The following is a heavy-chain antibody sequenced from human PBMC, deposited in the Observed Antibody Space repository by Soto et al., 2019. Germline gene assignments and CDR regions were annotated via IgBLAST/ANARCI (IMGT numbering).Heavy chain of an antibody. CDR3: ARDPPEPGAWFDP. CDR2: IAHSGNT. CDR1: GGSIGSSPS. D-gene: IGHD3-10*01. V-gene: IGHV4-4*02. J-gene: IGHJ5*02. Sequence: QVQLQESGPGLVKPWGTLSLICTVCGGSIGSSPSWTWVRQPPGKGLEWIGEIAHSGNTNSNPSLKSRVTMSLDKSKNEFSLKVSPVTAADTAVYYCARDPPEPGAWFDPWGQGTLVTVSS.